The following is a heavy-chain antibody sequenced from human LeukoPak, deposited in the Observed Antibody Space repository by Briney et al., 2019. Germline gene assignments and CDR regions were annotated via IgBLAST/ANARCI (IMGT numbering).Heavy chain of an antibody. CDR1: GFTFSSYA. CDR3: AKNLPRYDFWSGSDYFDY. V-gene: IGHV3-23*01. CDR2: ISGSGGST. J-gene: IGHJ4*02. Sequence: GGSLRLSCAASGFTFSSYAMSWVRQAPGKGLEWVSAISGSGGSTYYADSVKGRFTISRDNSKNTLYLQMNSLRAEDTAVYYCAKNLPRYDFWSGSDYFDYWGQGTLVTVSS. D-gene: IGHD3-3*01.